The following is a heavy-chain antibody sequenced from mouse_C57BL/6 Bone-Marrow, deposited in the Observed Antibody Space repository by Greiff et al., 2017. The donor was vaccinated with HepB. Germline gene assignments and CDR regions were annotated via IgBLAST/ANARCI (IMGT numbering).Heavy chain of an antibody. J-gene: IGHJ4*01. V-gene: IGHV1-18*01. CDR2: INPNNGGT. CDR1: GYTFTDYN. Sequence: VQLKESGPELVKPGASVKIPCKASGYTFTDYNMDWVKQSHGKSLEWIGDINPNNGGTIYNQKFKGKATLTVDKSSSTAYMELRSLTSEDTAVYYCARSYDFMDYWGQGTSVTVSS. D-gene: IGHD2-4*01. CDR3: ARSYDFMDY.